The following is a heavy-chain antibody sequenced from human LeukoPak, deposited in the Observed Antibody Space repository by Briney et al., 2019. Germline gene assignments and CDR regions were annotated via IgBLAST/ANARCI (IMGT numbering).Heavy chain of an antibody. CDR2: IYYSGST. D-gene: IGHD6-13*01. CDR1: GGSISSSSYY. J-gene: IGHJ4*02. CDR3: ARQARGSSSFDAQPTRSFDY. Sequence: PSETLSLTCTVSGGSISSSSYYWGWIRQPPGKGLEWIGSIYYSGSTYYNPSLKSRVTISVDTSKNQFSLKLSSVTAADTAVYYCARQARGSSSFDAQPTRSFDYWGQGTLVTVSS. V-gene: IGHV4-39*01.